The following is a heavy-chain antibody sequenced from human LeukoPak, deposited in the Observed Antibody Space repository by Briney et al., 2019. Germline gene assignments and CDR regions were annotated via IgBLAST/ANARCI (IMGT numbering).Heavy chain of an antibody. Sequence: GGSLRLSCAASGFTFRTYWMSWVRQAPGKGLVWVSRINSDGSSTSYADSVKGRFTISRDNAKNTLYLQMNSLRAEDTAVYYCARSGGYSSGWTIFDYWGQGTLVTVSS. CDR1: GFTFRTYW. D-gene: IGHD6-19*01. J-gene: IGHJ4*02. CDR3: ARSGGYSSGWTIFDY. CDR2: INSDGSST. V-gene: IGHV3-74*01.